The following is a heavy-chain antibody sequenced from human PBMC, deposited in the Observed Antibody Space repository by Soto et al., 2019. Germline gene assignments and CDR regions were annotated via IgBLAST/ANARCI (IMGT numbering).Heavy chain of an antibody. CDR3: ATWDSFGDYVPGDY. D-gene: IGHD4-17*01. CDR1: GYTLTELS. CDR2: FDPEDGET. V-gene: IGHV1-24*01. J-gene: IGHJ4*02. Sequence: VASVKVSCKVSGYTLTELSMHWVRQAPGKGLEWMGGFDPEDGETIYAQKFQGRVTMTEDTSTDTAHMELSSLRSEDTAVYYCATWDSFGDYVPGDYWGQGTLVTVSS.